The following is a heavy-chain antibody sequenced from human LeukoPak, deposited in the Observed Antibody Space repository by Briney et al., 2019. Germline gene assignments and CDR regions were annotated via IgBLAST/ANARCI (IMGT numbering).Heavy chain of an antibody. D-gene: IGHD3-3*01. V-gene: IGHV3-49*04. J-gene: IGHJ5*02. CDR3: SRHYYGLNWFDP. CDR1: GFTFSSYT. CDR2: IRSKAYGGTT. Sequence: GGSLRLSCAASGFTFSSYTMSWVRQAPGKGLEWVGFIRSKAYGGTTEYAASVKGRFTISRDDSKSIAYLQMNSLIPEDTGVYYCSRHYYGLNWFDPWGQGTLVTVSS.